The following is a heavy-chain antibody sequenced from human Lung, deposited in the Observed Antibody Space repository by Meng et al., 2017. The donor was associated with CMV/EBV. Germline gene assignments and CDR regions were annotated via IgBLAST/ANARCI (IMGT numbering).Heavy chain of an antibody. Sequence: GESLKISCAASGFTFSSYWMHWVRQAPGKGLVWVSRINSDGSSTSYADSVKGRFTISRDNAKNKLYLQMNSLRAEDTAVYYCARGEDIVVENWFDPWGQGXLVTVSS. D-gene: IGHD2-15*01. CDR2: INSDGSST. CDR1: GFTFSSYW. V-gene: IGHV3-74*01. CDR3: ARGEDIVVENWFDP. J-gene: IGHJ5*02.